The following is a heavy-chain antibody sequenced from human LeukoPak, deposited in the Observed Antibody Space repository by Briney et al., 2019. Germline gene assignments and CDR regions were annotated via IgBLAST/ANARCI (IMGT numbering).Heavy chain of an antibody. CDR1: GGSISSYY. CDR2: IYYSGST. D-gene: IGHD3-10*01. Sequence: SETLSLTCTVSGGSISSYYWSWIRQPPGKGLEWIGYIYYSGSTNYNPSLKSRVTISVDTSKNQFSLKLSSVTAADTAVYYCARGGPYYYGSGSYEYYYYGMDVWGQGTTVTVSS. V-gene: IGHV4-59*01. J-gene: IGHJ6*02. CDR3: ARGGPYYYGSGSYEYYYYGMDV.